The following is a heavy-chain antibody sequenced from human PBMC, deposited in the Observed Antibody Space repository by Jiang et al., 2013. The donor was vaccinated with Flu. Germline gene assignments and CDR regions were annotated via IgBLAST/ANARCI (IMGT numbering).Heavy chain of an antibody. CDR1: GGSISSYY. J-gene: IGHJ4*02. CDR2: IYYSGST. V-gene: IGHV4-59*01. D-gene: IGHD6-13*01. CDR3: ARGRIAAAGTWILDY. Sequence: GPGLVKPSETLSLTCTVSGGSISSYYWSWIRQPPGKGLEWIGYIYYSGSTNYNPSLKSRVTISVDTSKNQFSLKLSSVTAADTAVYYCARGRIAAAGTWILDYWGQGTLVTVSS.